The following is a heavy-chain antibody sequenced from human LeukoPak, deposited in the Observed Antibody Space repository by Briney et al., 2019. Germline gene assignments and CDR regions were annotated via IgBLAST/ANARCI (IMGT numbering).Heavy chain of an antibody. CDR1: GFTFDDYG. J-gene: IGHJ4*02. CDR3: ARVRDISGHWGFLDY. V-gene: IGHV3-74*01. D-gene: IGHD6-19*01. CDR2: INSDGSNT. Sequence: PGGSLRLSCAASGFTFDDYGMSWVRQAPGKGLVWVSRINSDGSNTNYADSVKGRFTISRDNAKNTLYLQMNSLRAEDTAVFYCARVRDISGHWGFLDYWGQGTLVTVSS.